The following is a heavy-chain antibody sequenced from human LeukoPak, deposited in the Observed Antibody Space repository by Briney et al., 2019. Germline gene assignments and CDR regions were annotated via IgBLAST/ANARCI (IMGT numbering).Heavy chain of an antibody. V-gene: IGHV4-59*12. Sequence: SETLSLTCIVSGGSISVYYWSWIRQPPGKGLEWIGYIYGRGSTNYNPSLKSRVTISVDRSKNQFSLKLSSVTAADTAVYYCARDSDYNAFDIWGQGTMVTVSS. CDR2: IYGRGST. CDR1: GGSISVYY. J-gene: IGHJ3*02. D-gene: IGHD4-11*01. CDR3: ARDSDYNAFDI.